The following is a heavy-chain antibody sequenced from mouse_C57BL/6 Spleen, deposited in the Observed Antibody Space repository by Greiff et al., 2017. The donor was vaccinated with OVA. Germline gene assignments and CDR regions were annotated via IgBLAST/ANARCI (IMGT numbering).Heavy chain of an antibody. CDR1: GYTFTDYY. CDR3: ARDGYDYPFDD. J-gene: IGHJ2*01. D-gene: IGHD2-4*01. CDR2: INPNNGGT. V-gene: IGHV1-26*01. Sequence: VQLQQSGPELVKPGASVKISCKASGYTFTDYYMNWVKQSHGKSLEWIGDINPNNGGTSYHQKFKGKATLTVDKSSSTAYMQLRSLTSEDSAVYYCARDGYDYPFDDWGQGTTLTVSS.